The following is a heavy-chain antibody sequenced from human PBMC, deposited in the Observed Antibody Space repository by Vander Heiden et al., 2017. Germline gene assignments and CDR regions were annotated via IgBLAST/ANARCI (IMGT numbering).Heavy chain of an antibody. V-gene: IGHV3-11*01. CDR1: GSTFRASS. CDR3: ARARPQREGNSLLGAFDT. CDR2: ISSSGSTI. D-gene: IGHD4-4*01. J-gene: IGHJ3*02. Sequence: QVQLVESGGGLVTPGGSLRLSCAASGSTFRASSLSWIRQAPGKGLEWVSYISSSGSTIYYADSVKGRFTISRDNAKNSLYLQMNSLRAEDTAVYYCARARPQREGNSLLGAFDTWGQGTMVTVSS.